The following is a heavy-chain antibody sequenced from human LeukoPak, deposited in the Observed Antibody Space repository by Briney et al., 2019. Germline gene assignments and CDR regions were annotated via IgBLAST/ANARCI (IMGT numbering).Heavy chain of an antibody. V-gene: IGHV3-53*01. CDR3: ARDVSDYFDY. CDR2: IYSGGST. D-gene: IGHD5/OR15-5a*01. J-gene: IGHJ4*02. CDR1: GFTFSSYS. Sequence: GGSLRLSCAASGFTFSSYSMNWVRQAPGKGLEWVSVIYSGGSTYYADSVKGRFTISRDNSKNTQYLQMNSLRAEDTAVYYCARDVSDYFDYWGQGTLVTVSS.